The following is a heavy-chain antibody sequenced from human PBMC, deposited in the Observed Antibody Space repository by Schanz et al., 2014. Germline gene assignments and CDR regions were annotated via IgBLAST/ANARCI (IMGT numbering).Heavy chain of an antibody. CDR3: ARSAGRDFWSGYYTRFDY. CDR2: ISVYTGNT. Sequence: QVQLVQSGAEVKKPGASVRVSCKASGYTFTTYAMSWVRQAPGQGLEWVGWISVYTGNTKYGQKVQGRVTMTADTSTNTAYMELRSLRSDDTAVYYCARSAGRDFWSGYYTRFDYRGQGTLVTVSS. J-gene: IGHJ4*02. CDR1: GYTFTTYA. D-gene: IGHD3-3*01. V-gene: IGHV1-18*01.